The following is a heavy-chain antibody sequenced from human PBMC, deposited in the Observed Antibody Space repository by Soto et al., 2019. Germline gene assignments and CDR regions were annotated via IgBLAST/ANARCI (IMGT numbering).Heavy chain of an antibody. CDR3: ARVGLSTTPLGAFDI. Sequence: SETLSLTXTVTGNSIATGAYYWSWVRQHPGKGLEWIGYISHSGSAYYTPYLKSRFTISLDMSKNQFSLKLPAVTAADTAVYYCARVGLSTTPLGAFDIWGPGTKVTVSS. J-gene: IGHJ3*02. D-gene: IGHD1-26*01. CDR1: GNSIATGAYY. CDR2: ISHSGSA. V-gene: IGHV4-31*02.